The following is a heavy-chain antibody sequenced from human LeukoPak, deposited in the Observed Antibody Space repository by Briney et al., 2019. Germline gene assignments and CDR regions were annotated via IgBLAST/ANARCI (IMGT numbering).Heavy chain of an antibody. J-gene: IGHJ5*02. Sequence: SETLSLTCTVSGGSISSGDYYWSWIRQPPGKGLEWIGYIYYSGSTYYNPSLKSRVTISVDTSKNQFSLRLSSVTAADTAVYYCARNYPYGAGGFDPWGQGTLVTVSS. D-gene: IGHD4-17*01. V-gene: IGHV4-30-4*01. CDR2: IYYSGST. CDR1: GGSISSGDYY. CDR3: ARNYPYGAGGFDP.